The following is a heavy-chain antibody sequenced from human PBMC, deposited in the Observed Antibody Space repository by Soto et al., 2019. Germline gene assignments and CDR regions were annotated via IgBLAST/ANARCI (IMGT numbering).Heavy chain of an antibody. Sequence: SETLSLTCTVSGGSVSSGSYYWSWIRQPPGKGLEWIGYIYYSVSTNYNPSLKSRVTISVDTSKNQFSLKLSSVTAADTAVYYCAREMGRYYYIPIGHYYGMDVWGQGTTVTVSS. CDR2: IYYSVST. J-gene: IGHJ6*02. CDR1: GGSVSSGSYY. CDR3: AREMGRYYYIPIGHYYGMDV. D-gene: IGHD3-10*01. V-gene: IGHV4-61*01.